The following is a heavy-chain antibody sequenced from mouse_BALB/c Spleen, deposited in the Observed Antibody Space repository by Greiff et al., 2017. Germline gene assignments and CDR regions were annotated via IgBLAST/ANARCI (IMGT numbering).Heavy chain of an antibody. CDR2: IYPGDGDT. V-gene: IGHV1-82*01. J-gene: IGHJ4*01. CDR3: ARSDYYGYAMDY. D-gene: IGHD1-1*01. Sequence: VKLMESGPELVKPGASVKISCKASGYAFSSSWMNWVKQRPGQGLEWIGRIYPGDGDTNYNGKFKGKATLTADKSSSTAYMQLSSLTSVDSAVYFCARSDYYGYAMDYWGQGTSVTVSS. CDR1: GYAFSSSW.